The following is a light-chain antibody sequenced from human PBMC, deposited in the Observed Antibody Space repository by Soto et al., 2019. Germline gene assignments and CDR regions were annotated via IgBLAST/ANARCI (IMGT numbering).Light chain of an antibody. CDR3: QQYNNWPPT. J-gene: IGKJ4*01. V-gene: IGKV3-15*01. CDR2: GAS. Sequence: EIVMTQSPATLSVSPGERATLSCRASQSVSSNLPGYQQKPDQAPRLLIYGASTRAIGIPGRFSGSESGTEFTLTISSLQSEDFAVYYCQQYNNWPPTFGGGTKVEIK. CDR1: QSVSSN.